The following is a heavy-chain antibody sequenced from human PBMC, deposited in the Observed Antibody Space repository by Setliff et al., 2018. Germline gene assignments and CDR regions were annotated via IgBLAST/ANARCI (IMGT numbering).Heavy chain of an antibody. CDR2: IYTSGST. J-gene: IGHJ3*02. CDR1: GGSISNYY. Sequence: SETLSLTCTVSGGSISNYYWSWIRQPAGKGLEWIGRIYTSGSTNYNPSLKSRDTMSVDTSKNQFSLKLSSVTAADTAVYYCARKGISALSGAFDMWGQGTMVTVSS. D-gene: IGHD1-26*01. V-gene: IGHV4-4*07. CDR3: ARKGISALSGAFDM.